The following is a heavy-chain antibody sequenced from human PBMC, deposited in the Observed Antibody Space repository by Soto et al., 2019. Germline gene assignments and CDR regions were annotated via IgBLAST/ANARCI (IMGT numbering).Heavy chain of an antibody. Sequence: QVQLQESGPGLVKPSETLSLTCTVSGGSISSYYWGWIRPPPGKGLEWIEYIYYSGSTNYNPSLESRVNISVHTSKNQFSLKLSSVTAADTAVYYCARDFLVATGHAFDIWGQGTMVTVSS. CDR2: IYYSGST. CDR3: ARDFLVATGHAFDI. V-gene: IGHV4-59*01. D-gene: IGHD5-12*01. J-gene: IGHJ3*02. CDR1: GGSISSYY.